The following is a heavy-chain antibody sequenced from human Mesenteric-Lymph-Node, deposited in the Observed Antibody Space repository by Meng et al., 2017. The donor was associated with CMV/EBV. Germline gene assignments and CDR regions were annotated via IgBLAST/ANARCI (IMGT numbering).Heavy chain of an antibody. CDR1: GFTFSGYE. CDR2: ISSIGTII. V-gene: IGHV3-48*03. J-gene: IGHJ5*02. CDR3: ARGYDFWSGSYSAANWFDP. Sequence: GESLKISCAGSGFTFSGYEMNWVRRAPGKGLEWVSYISSIGTIIHYADSVKGRFTISRDNAKNSLYLQMNSLRAEDTAVYYCARGYDFWSGSYSAANWFDPWGQGTLVTVSS. D-gene: IGHD3-3*01.